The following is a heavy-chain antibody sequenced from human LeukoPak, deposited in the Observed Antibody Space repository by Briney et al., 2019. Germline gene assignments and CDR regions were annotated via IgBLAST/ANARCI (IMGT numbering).Heavy chain of an antibody. Sequence: PGGSLRLSCAASGFTFSSYWMHWVRQAPGKGLVWVSRINTDGTSRTYADSVKGRFTISRDNAKNTLYLQMNSLGAEDMAVYYCARGGGPFDYWGQGTLVTVSS. D-gene: IGHD3-16*01. CDR3: ARGGGPFDY. CDR1: GFTFSSYW. V-gene: IGHV3-74*01. CDR2: INTDGTSR. J-gene: IGHJ4*02.